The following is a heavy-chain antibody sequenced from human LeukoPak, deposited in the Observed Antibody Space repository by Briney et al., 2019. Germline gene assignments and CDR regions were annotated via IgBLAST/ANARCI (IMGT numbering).Heavy chain of an antibody. D-gene: IGHD4-17*01. CDR1: GFTFDDYG. Sequence: GGSLRLSCAASGFTFDDYGMSWVRQAPGKGLEWVSCINWNGGSTGYADSVKGRFTISRDNAKNSLYLQMNSLRAEDTALYYCARVDYGDYNFWDWGQGTLVTVSS. J-gene: IGHJ4*02. V-gene: IGHV3-20*04. CDR3: ARVDYGDYNFWD. CDR2: INWNGGST.